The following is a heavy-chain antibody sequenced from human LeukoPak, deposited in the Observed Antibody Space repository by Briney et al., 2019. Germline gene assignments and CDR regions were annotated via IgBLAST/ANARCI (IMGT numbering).Heavy chain of an antibody. J-gene: IGHJ4*02. CDR2: ISSNGGST. CDR1: GFTFSSYA. Sequence: GGSLRLSCAASGFTFSSYAMHWVRQAPGKGLEYVSAISSNGGSTYYANSVKGRFTISRDNSKNTLYLQMGSLRAEDMAVYYCARGLSCSGGSCYLGTKTSFDYWGQGILVTVSS. V-gene: IGHV3-64*01. D-gene: IGHD2-15*01. CDR3: ARGLSCSGGSCYLGTKTSFDY.